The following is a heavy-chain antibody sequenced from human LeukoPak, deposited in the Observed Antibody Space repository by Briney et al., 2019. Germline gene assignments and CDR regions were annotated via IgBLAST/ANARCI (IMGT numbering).Heavy chain of an antibody. CDR1: GGSISSYY. D-gene: IGHD3-3*01. CDR3: ARGPYYDFWSGYSYYYYMDV. Sequence: SETLSLTCTVSGGSISSYYWSWVRQPPGKGLEWIGYIYYSGSTNYNPSLKSRVTISVDTSKNQFSLELSSVTAADTAVYYCARGPYYDFWSGYSYYYYMDVWGKGTTVTVSS. CDR2: IYYSGST. V-gene: IGHV4-59*01. J-gene: IGHJ6*03.